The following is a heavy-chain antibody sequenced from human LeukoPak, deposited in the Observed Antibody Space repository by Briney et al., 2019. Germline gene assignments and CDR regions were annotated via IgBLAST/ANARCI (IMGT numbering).Heavy chain of an antibody. CDR3: ARAGYGDYRLDY. CDR1: GGTFGSYT. CDR2: IIPILGIA. Sequence: SVKVSCKASGGTFGSYTISWVRQAPGQGLEWMGRIIPILGIANYAQKFQGRVTITADKSTSTAYMELSSLRSEDTAVYYCARAGYGDYRLDYWGQGTLVTVSS. D-gene: IGHD4-17*01. V-gene: IGHV1-69*02. J-gene: IGHJ4*02.